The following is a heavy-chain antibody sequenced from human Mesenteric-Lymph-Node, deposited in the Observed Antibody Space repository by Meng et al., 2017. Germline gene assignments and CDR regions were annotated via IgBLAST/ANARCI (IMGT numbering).Heavy chain of an antibody. CDR2: INHSGST. D-gene: IGHD6-13*01. V-gene: IGHV4-34*01. Sequence: SETLSLTCTVSGGSISSYYWSWIRQPPGKGLEWIGEINHSGSTNYNPSLKSRVTISVDTSKNQFSLKLSSVTAADTAVYYCARGDGSSWYGNWFDPWGQGTLVTVSS. CDR3: ARGDGSSWYGNWFDP. J-gene: IGHJ5*02. CDR1: GGSISSYY.